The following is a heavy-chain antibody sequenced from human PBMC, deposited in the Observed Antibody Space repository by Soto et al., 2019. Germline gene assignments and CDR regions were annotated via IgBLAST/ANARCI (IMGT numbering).Heavy chain of an antibody. CDR3: AIETSYDFWSGPQTMDV. D-gene: IGHD3-3*01. Sequence: QVQLVESGGGVVQPGTSLRLSCAPSGFTFSSYVMHWVRQAPGKGLEWVAVVHYDGTKKYYADSVRGRFTISRDNSENILYLQMNSLRPDDTAVYFCAIETSYDFWSGPQTMDVWGQGTTVTVSS. CDR1: GFTFSSYV. V-gene: IGHV3-33*01. CDR2: VHYDGTKK. J-gene: IGHJ6*02.